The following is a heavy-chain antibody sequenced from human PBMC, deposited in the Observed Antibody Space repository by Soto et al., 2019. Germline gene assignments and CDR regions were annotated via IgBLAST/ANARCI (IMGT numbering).Heavy chain of an antibody. CDR1: GYTFTSYD. CDR2: MNPFSGNA. V-gene: IGHV1-8*01. CDR3: TRGQGNH. Sequence: QVQLVQSGAEVKKPGASVRVSCKASGYTFTSYDIYWVRQAPGQGLEWMGWMNPFSGNAVYTQKFQDRVTMPRDTSINTAYMEMSGLRSEDTAVYYCTRGQGNHWGQGSLVTVSS. J-gene: IGHJ4*02.